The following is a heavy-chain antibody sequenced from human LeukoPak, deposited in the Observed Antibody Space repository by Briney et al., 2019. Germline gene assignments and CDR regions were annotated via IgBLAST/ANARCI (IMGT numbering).Heavy chain of an antibody. V-gene: IGHV5-51*01. CDR2: IYPADSDT. CDR1: GYSFTSYW. Sequence: GESLKISCKASGYSFTSYWIGWVRQMPGKDLEWMGVIYPADSDTRYSPSFQGQVTISADKSISTAYLQWSSLKASDTAMYYCARGPGRVLWFGEPRIDYWGQGTLVTVSS. D-gene: IGHD3-10*01. J-gene: IGHJ4*02. CDR3: ARGPGRVLWFGEPRIDY.